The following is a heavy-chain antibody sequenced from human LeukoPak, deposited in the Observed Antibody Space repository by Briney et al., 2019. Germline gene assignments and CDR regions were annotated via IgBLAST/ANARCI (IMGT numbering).Heavy chain of an antibody. D-gene: IGHD1-26*01. Sequence: GASVKVSCKASGYTFTTYYLHWVRQATGQGLEWMGWMNPNSGNTGYAQKFQGRVTMTRNTSISTAYMELGSLRSEDTAVYYCARSKGGRVGATKALDYWGQGTLVTVSS. V-gene: IGHV1-8*02. J-gene: IGHJ4*02. CDR2: MNPNSGNT. CDR3: ARSKGGRVGATKALDY. CDR1: GYTFTTYY.